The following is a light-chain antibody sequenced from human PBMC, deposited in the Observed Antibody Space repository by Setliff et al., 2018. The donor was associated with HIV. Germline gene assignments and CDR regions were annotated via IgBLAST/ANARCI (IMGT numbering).Light chain of an antibody. CDR3: CSYAGSYNWV. Sequence: QSALTQPASVSGSPGQSVTISCTGTSSDVGAYNYVSWYQQHPGKAPKLMICDVSKRPSGVPDRFSASKSGNTASLTISGLQAEDEADYYCCSYAGSYNWVFGGGTKVTVL. J-gene: IGLJ3*02. CDR2: DVS. CDR1: SSDVGAYNY. V-gene: IGLV2-11*01.